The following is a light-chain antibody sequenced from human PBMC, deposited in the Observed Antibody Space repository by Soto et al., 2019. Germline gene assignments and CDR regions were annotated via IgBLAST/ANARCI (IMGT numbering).Light chain of an antibody. CDR1: QSISDT. CDR3: QQYDNWPWT. V-gene: IGKV3-15*01. CDR2: GAS. Sequence: EIVRTHSPATLSVSPGVIATLSCRASQSISDTLAWYQQKPGQAPRLLIHGASTRAPGFPARFSGSGSGTDFTLTISSLQSEDFAVYYCQQYDNWPWTFGQGTKVDIK. J-gene: IGKJ1*01.